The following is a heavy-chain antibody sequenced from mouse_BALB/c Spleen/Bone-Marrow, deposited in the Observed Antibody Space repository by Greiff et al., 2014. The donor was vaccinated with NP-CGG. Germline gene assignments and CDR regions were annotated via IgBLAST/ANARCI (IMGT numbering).Heavy chain of an antibody. V-gene: IGHV7-3*02. CDR2: IRNKANGYTT. CDR1: GFTFTDYY. J-gene: IGHJ1*01. CDR3: AREIINDYHWYFDV. D-gene: IGHD2-4*01. Sequence: EVQRVESGGGLVQPGGSLRLSCATSGFTFTDYYMSWVRQPPGKALEWLGFIRNKANGYTTEYSVSVKGRFTISRDNSQSILYLQMNTLRAEDSATYYCAREIINDYHWYFDVWGAGTTVTVSS.